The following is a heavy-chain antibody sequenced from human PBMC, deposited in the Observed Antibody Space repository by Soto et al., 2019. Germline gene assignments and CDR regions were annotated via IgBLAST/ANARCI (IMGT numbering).Heavy chain of an antibody. V-gene: IGHV1-46*03. CDR3: ARVLPYYYYGSGSASYYMDF. Sequence: GASVKVSCKASGYTFTSYYMHWVRQAPGQGLEWMGIINPSGGSTSYAQKFQGRVTMTRDTPTSTVYMELSSLRSEDTAVYYCARVLPYYYYGSGSASYYMDFWGKGTMVTVSS. J-gene: IGHJ6*03. CDR1: GYTFTSYY. CDR2: INPSGGST. D-gene: IGHD3-10*01.